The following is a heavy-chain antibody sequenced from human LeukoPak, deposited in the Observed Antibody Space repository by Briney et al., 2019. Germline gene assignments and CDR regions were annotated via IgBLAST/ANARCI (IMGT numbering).Heavy chain of an antibody. D-gene: IGHD5-18*01. J-gene: IGHJ4*02. Sequence: PGGSLRLSCAASGFTFSNSAMSWVRQAPGEGLEWVSTISGSGGSTYYADSVKGRFTISRDSSKNTLYLQMNSLRAEDTAVYFCAKDLEARGYTYGAYDYWGQGTLVTVSS. CDR3: AKDLEARGYTYGAYDY. CDR1: GFTFSNSA. V-gene: IGHV3-23*01. CDR2: ISGSGGST.